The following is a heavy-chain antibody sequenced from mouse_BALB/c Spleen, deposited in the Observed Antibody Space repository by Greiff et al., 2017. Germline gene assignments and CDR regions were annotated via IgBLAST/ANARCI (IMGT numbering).Heavy chain of an antibody. V-gene: IGHV5-12-2*01. J-gene: IGHJ3*01. Sequence: EVQLVESGGGLVQPGGSLKLSCAASGFTFSSYTMSWVRQTPEKRLEWVAYISNGGGSTYYPDTVKGRFTISRDNAKNTLYLQMSSLKSEDTAMYYCARQGGAYYGYDAWFAYWGQGTLVTVSA. D-gene: IGHD2-9*01. CDR2: ISNGGGST. CDR1: GFTFSSYT. CDR3: ARQGGAYYGYDAWFAY.